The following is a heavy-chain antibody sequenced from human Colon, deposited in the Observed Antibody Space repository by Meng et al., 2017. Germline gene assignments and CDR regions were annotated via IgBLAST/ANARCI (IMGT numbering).Heavy chain of an antibody. D-gene: IGHD6-6*01. CDR3: PREYGASSGELDY. CDR2: FYNSGTT. V-gene: IGHV4-61*08. Sequence: ESGTGVVRPSVTLSLTCNVSGVSVSSGGNNWTWIRQPPGKALEWICSFYNSGTTNYNASLTSRVTISVDTSKNQFFLKLRYVTAADTAVYFCPREYGASSGELDYWGQGTLVTVSS. J-gene: IGHJ4*02. CDR1: GVSVSSGGNN.